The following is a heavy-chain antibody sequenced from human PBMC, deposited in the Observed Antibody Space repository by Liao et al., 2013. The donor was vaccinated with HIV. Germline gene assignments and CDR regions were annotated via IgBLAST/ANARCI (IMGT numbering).Heavy chain of an antibody. D-gene: IGHD3-22*01. CDR3: ASGYDSSGYYQTHWYFDL. Sequence: QVQLQESGPGLVKPSQTLSLTCTVSGGSISSGSYYWNWFRQPAGKGLEWIGRADTSGSTNYNPSLKSRVTISVDTSKNQFSLKLSSVTAADTAVYYCASGYDSSGYYQTHWYFDLWGRGTLVTVSS. J-gene: IGHJ2*01. CDR2: ADTSGST. V-gene: IGHV4-61*02. CDR1: GGSISSGSYY.